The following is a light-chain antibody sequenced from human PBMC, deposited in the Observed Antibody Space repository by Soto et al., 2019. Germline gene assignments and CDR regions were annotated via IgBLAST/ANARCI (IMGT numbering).Light chain of an antibody. Sequence: QSVLTQPPSVSAAPGQKVTISCSGSSSNIGNNYVSRYQQLPGTAPKLLIYDDNKRPSGIPDRFSGSKSGTSATLGITGLQTGDEADYYCGTWDSSLSAGMFGGGTKVTVL. CDR2: DDN. J-gene: IGLJ3*02. CDR3: GTWDSSLSAGM. V-gene: IGLV1-51*01. CDR1: SSNIGNNY.